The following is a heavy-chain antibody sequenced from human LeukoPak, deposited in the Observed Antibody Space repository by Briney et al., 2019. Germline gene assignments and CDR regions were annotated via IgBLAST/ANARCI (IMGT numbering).Heavy chain of an antibody. V-gene: IGHV1-18*01. J-gene: IGHJ2*01. CDR3: ARASDYDSSGYTFDY. Sequence: ASVKVSCKASGYTFTSYGISWVRQAPGQGLEWMGWISAYNGNTNYAQKLQGRVTMTTDTSTSTAYMELRSLRSDDTAVYYCARASDYDSSGYTFDYWGRGTLVTVSS. D-gene: IGHD3-22*01. CDR2: ISAYNGNT. CDR1: GYTFTSYG.